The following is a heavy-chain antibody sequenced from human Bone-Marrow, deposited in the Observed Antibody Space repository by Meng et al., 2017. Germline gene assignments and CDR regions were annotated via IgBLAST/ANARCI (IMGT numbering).Heavy chain of an antibody. V-gene: IGHV1-69*05. CDR1: GGTFSSYA. J-gene: IGHJ6*02. Sequence: SVKVSYKASGGTFSSYAISWARQAPGQGLEWMGGIIPIFGTANYAQKFQGRVTITTDESTSTAYMELSSLRSEDTAVYYCARDRQPYYYGSGSYYPTDSSYYGMDVWGQGTTVTVSS. D-gene: IGHD3-10*01. CDR3: ARDRQPYYYGSGSYYPTDSSYYGMDV. CDR2: IIPIFGTA.